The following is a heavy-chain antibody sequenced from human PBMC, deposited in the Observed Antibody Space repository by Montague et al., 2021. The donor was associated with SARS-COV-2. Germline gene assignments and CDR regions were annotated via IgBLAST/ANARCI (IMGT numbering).Heavy chain of an antibody. CDR1: GGSISSGGYY. V-gene: IGHV4-31*03. D-gene: IGHD3-3*01. J-gene: IGHJ5*02. CDR3: ARAVSITIFGVVGWFDP. CDR2: IYYSGST. Sequence: TLSLTCTVSGGSISSGGYYWSWIRRHPGKGLEWIGYIYYSGSTYYNPSLKSRVTISVDTSKNQFSLKLSSVTAADTAVYYCARAVSITIFGVVGWFDPWGQGTLVTVSS.